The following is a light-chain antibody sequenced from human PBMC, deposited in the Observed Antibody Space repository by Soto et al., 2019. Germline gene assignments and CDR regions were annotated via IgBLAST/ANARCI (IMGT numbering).Light chain of an antibody. V-gene: IGKV3-15*01. CDR1: QSVGSN. Sequence: EIVMTQSPATLSVSPGERATLSCRASQSVGSNLAWYQQKPGQAPRLLIYVASTRATGLPARFSGSGSGTEFALTISSLQSEDFAVYYCQQYNIWPLTFGGGTKVEIK. CDR3: QQYNIWPLT. J-gene: IGKJ4*01. CDR2: VAS.